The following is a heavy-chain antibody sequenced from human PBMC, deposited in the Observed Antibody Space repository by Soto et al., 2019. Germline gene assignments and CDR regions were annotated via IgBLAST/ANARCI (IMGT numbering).Heavy chain of an antibody. CDR1: GGSFSGYY. CDR2: INHSGST. CDR3: ADRRRGGGGD. Sequence: QVQLQQWGAGLLKPSETLSLTCAVYGGSFSGYYWSWIRQPPGKGLEWIGEINHSGSTNYNPSLKSRVTKAVDTSKNQFSLKLSSVAAADTAVYYCADRRRGGGGDWGQGTLVTVSS. D-gene: IGHD3-16*01. J-gene: IGHJ4*02. V-gene: IGHV4-34*01.